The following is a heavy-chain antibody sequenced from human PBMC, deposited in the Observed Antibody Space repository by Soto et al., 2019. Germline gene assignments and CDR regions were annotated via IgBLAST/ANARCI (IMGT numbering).Heavy chain of an antibody. Sequence: QVQLVQSGAEVKKPGSSVKVSCKASGGTFISYAISWVRQSPGQGLEWMGGIIPIFGTANSAQKFQGRVTITADESTSTAYMELSSLRSEDTAVYYCASHKGNYYYYGMDVWGQGTTVTVSS. CDR3: ASHKGNYYYYGMDV. J-gene: IGHJ6*02. CDR2: IIPIFGTA. V-gene: IGHV1-69*01. CDR1: GGTFISYA.